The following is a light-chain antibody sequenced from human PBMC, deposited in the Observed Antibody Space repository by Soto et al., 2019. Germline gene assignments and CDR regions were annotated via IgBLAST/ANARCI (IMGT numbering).Light chain of an antibody. V-gene: IGKV3-20*01. J-gene: IGKJ1*01. CDR2: ATS. CDR1: QNVNTDY. CDR3: YQSGSLPT. Sequence: EIVLTQSPGTLSLSPGERATLTCRASQNVNTDYLAWYQQKSGQAPRLLIYATSTRAAGIPDRFSGSGSGTAFTLTLSGLEPGEFAMYYCYQSGSLPTFGQGTKVEVK.